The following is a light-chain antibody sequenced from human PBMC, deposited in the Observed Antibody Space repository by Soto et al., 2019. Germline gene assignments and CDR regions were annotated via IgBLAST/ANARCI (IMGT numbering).Light chain of an antibody. CDR1: QSVSSSY. V-gene: IGKV3-20*01. CDR2: GAS. CDR3: QQYGSSPPLT. Sequence: EIVLTQSPGTLSLSPGERATLSCRASQSVSSSYLAWYQQKPGQAPRLLIYGASSRATGIPDRFSGSGSGTDFNLTISSLEPEDVAVYYCQQYGSSPPLTFGGGTKVEIK. J-gene: IGKJ4*01.